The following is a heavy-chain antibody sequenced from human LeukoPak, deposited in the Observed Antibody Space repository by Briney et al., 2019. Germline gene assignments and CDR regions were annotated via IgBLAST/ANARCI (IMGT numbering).Heavy chain of an antibody. J-gene: IGHJ3*02. V-gene: IGHV1-2*06. CDR1: GYTFTGYF. D-gene: IGHD5-24*01. CDR2: INPNNGGT. Sequence: ASVRVSCKASGYTFTGYFMNWVRQAPGQGLEWMGRINPNNGGTNYAQNFQVRVTMTRDTSIRTAYMELSSLRSEDTAVYYCARVGDGLNDAFDIWGQGTMVTVSS. CDR3: ARVGDGLNDAFDI.